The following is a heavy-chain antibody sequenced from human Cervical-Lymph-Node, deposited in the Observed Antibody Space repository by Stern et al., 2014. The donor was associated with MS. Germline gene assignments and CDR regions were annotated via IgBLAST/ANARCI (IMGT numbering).Heavy chain of an antibody. CDR3: ARDALFDS. Sequence: EVQLVESGGGLVKPGGSLRLSCAASGFSFNWDNMNWVRQAPGKGLEWVSSISSTSDYTYYADSVKGRFTISRDNAKKSLYLQMNSLRADDTAVYYCARDALFDSWGQGTLVTVSS. CDR1: GFSFNWDN. J-gene: IGHJ4*02. V-gene: IGHV3-21*01. CDR2: ISSTSDYT.